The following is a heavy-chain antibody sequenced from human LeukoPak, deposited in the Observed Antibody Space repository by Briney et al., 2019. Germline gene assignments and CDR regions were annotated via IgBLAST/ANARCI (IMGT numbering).Heavy chain of an antibody. D-gene: IGHD5-12*01. J-gene: IGHJ5*02. CDR2: IYYSGST. CDR1: GGSFSSGDYY. CDR3: ARDRIRGYSGYGNNWFDP. V-gene: IGHV4-30-4*01. Sequence: SQTLSLTCTVSGGSFSSGDYYWSWIRQPPGKGLEWIGYIYYSGSTYYNPSLKSRVTISVDTSKNQFSLKLSSVTAADTAVYYCARDRIRGYSGYGNNWFDPWGQGTLVTVSS.